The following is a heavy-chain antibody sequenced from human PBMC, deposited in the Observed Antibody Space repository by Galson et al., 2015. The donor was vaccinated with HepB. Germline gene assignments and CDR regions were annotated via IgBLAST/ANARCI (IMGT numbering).Heavy chain of an antibody. Sequence: SVKVSCKASGGTFSSYAISWVRQAPGQGLEWMGGIIPIFGTANYAQKFQGRVTITVDKSTSTAYMELSGLRSEDTAVYYCAESGGYYYGMDVWGQGTTVTVSS. V-gene: IGHV1-69*06. CDR3: AESGGYYYGMDV. D-gene: IGHD3-16*01. CDR1: GGTFSSYA. CDR2: IIPIFGTA. J-gene: IGHJ6*02.